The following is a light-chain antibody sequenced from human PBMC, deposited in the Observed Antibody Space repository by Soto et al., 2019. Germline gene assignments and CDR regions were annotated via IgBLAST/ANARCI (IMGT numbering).Light chain of an antibody. V-gene: IGKV3-15*01. CDR2: GAS. CDR1: QSVSSS. Sequence: EIVMTQSPATLSVSPGERATLSCGASQSVSSSLAWYQQKPGQAPRLLIYGASTRATGVPARFGGSGSGTEFTLTFSSLQYEDVAVYYCQQYSDWPLTFCGGTKVEIK. CDR3: QQYSDWPLT. J-gene: IGKJ4*01.